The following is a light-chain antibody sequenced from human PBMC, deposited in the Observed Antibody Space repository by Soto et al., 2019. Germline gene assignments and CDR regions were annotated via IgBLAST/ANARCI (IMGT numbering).Light chain of an antibody. Sequence: QSVLTQPAPVSGSPGQSITISCTGTGSDVGGFNFVSWYQQHPGKAPKLIIYDVSDRPSGVSNRFSGSKSGNTASLTISGLQTEDEAAYYCSSYTGTTTLGYVFGTGTKVTVL. J-gene: IGLJ1*01. CDR2: DVS. CDR3: SSYTGTTTLGYV. CDR1: GSDVGGFNF. V-gene: IGLV2-14*03.